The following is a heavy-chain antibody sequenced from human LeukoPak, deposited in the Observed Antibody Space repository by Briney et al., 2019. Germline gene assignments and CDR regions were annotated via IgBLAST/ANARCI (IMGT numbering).Heavy chain of an antibody. CDR1: GGTFSSYA. J-gene: IGHJ3*02. CDR2: IIPIFGTA. V-gene: IGHV1-69*05. D-gene: IGHD6-13*01. CDR3: ARDPVYSSSWAGAFDI. Sequence: ASVKVSCKASGGTFSSYAISWVRQAPGQGLEWMGGIIPIFGTANYAQKFQGRVTITTDESTSTAYMELSSLRSEDTAVYYCARDPVYSSSWAGAFDIWGQGTMVTVSS.